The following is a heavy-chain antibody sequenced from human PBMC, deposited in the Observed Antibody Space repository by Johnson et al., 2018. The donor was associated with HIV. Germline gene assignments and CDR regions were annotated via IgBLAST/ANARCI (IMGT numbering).Heavy chain of an antibody. CDR3: ARDDLAFDI. Sequence: QVQLVESGGGVVQPGGSLRLSCAASGFTFSSYAMHWVRQAPGKGLEWVAVTSYDGTNKYYADSVKGRFTISRDNSKNTLYLQMNSLRADDTAVYYCARDDLAFDIWGQGTMVTVSS. CDR1: GFTFSSYA. V-gene: IGHV3-30*04. D-gene: IGHD3/OR15-3a*01. J-gene: IGHJ3*02. CDR2: TSYDGTNK.